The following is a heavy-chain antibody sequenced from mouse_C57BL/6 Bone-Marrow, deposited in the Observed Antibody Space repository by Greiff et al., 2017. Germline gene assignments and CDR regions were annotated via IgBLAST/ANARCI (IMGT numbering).Heavy chain of an antibody. J-gene: IGHJ4*01. V-gene: IGHV5-16*01. CDR2: INYDGSST. CDR3: ARDGRDYYAMDY. CDR1: GFTFSDYY. Sequence: DVQLVESEGGLVQPGSSMKLSCTASGFTFSDYYMAWVRQVPEKGLEWVANINYDGSSTYYLDSLKSRFIISRDNAKNILYLQMSSLKSEDTATYYCARDGRDYYAMDYWGQGTSVTVSS.